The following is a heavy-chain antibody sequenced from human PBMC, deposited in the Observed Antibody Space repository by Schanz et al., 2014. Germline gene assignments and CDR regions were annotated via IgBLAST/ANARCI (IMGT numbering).Heavy chain of an antibody. CDR1: GFSFSDYG. CDR2: IWYDSSNK. V-gene: IGHV3-33*06. Sequence: QVQLVESGGGVVQPGRSLRLSCAGSGFSFSDYGMHWVRQAPGRGLEWVAVIWYDSSNKYYVDSVKGRFTISRDNSKNTLYLQMNSLRGEDTAMYYCAKDRTGSRSYYLASWGQGTQVTVSS. J-gene: IGHJ4*02. CDR3: AKDRTGSRSYYLAS.